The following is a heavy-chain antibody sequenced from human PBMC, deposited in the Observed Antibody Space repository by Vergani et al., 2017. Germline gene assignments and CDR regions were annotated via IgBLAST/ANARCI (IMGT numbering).Heavy chain of an antibody. Sequence: EVQLLESGGGLVQPGGSLRLSCAASGFTLSSYAMSWVRQAPGKGLEWVSAISGSGGSTYYADSVKGRFTISRDNSKNTLYLQMNSLRAEDTAVYYCARAPSSSSWPYYFDYWGQGTLVTVSS. J-gene: IGHJ4*02. V-gene: IGHV3-23*01. CDR3: ARAPSSSSWPYYFDY. CDR2: ISGSGGST. CDR1: GFTLSSYA. D-gene: IGHD6-13*01.